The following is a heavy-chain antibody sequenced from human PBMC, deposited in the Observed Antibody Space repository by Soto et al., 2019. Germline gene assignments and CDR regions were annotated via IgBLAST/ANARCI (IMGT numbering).Heavy chain of an antibody. V-gene: IGHV3-74*01. D-gene: IGHD3-10*01. CDR3: ARDAGTVVRGVMWFDP. CDR2: INSDGTSA. Sequence: GGSLRLSCAASGFTLSSYWMHWVRQAPGKGLVWVSRINSDGTSATYADSVKGRFTISRDNAKNTLYLQMNSLRAEDTAVYYCARDAGTVVRGVMWFDPWGQGTLVTVSS. CDR1: GFTLSSYW. J-gene: IGHJ5*02.